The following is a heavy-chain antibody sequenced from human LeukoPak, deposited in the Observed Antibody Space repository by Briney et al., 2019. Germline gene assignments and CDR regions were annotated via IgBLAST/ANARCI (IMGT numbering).Heavy chain of an antibody. CDR3: ARDPDDYGVYDDFDY. Sequence: GGSLRLSCAASGFTFSSYSMNWVRQAPGKGLEWVSYISSSSSTIYYADSVKGRFTISRDNAKNSLYLQMNSLRAEDTAVYYCARDPDDYGVYDDFDYWGQGTLVTVSS. J-gene: IGHJ4*02. CDR2: ISSSSSTI. CDR1: GFTFSSYS. D-gene: IGHD4-17*01. V-gene: IGHV3-48*04.